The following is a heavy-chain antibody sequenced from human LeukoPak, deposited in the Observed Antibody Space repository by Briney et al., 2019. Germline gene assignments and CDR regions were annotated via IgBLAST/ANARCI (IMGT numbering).Heavy chain of an antibody. CDR2: IASDGSHT. V-gene: IGHV3-30-3*01. CDR3: ARERQDTVIHSGAFDI. D-gene: IGHD2-21*02. J-gene: IGHJ3*02. Sequence: GGSLRLSCAASGFTFSNYFMHWVRQAPGKGLEWVAEIASDGSHTFYVESVKGRFTISGDNSKNTLYLQMNSLGPEDTAVYFCARERQDTVIHSGAFDIWGQGTMVTVSS. CDR1: GFTFSNYF.